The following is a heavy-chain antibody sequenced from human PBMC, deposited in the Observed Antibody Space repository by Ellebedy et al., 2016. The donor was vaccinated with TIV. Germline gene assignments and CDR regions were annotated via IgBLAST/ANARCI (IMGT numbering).Heavy chain of an antibody. Sequence: SETLSLXCTVSGGSISNYYWSWIRRPPGKGLEWIGYIFDSGSSNYNPSLKSRVTMSVDTSKNHFSLKLSSVTAADTAVYYCARAVDARGGSHNLFDYWGQGTLVTVSS. CDR2: IFDSGSS. CDR1: GGSISNYY. CDR3: ARAVDARGGSHNLFDY. J-gene: IGHJ4*02. D-gene: IGHD4-23*01. V-gene: IGHV4-59*01.